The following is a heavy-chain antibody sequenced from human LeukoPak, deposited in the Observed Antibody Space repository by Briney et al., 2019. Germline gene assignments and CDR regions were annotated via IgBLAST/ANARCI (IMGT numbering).Heavy chain of an antibody. D-gene: IGHD3-3*01. CDR1: SGSISTSNYY. CDR2: IYYSGST. V-gene: IGHV4-61*05. Sequence: SETLSLTCTVSSGSISTSNYYWGWIRQPPGKGLEWIGYIYYSGSTNYNPSLKSRVTISVDTSKNQFSLKLSSVTAADTAVYYCARVPYYDFWSGYYSYMDVWGKGTTVTVSS. CDR3: ARVPYYDFWSGYYSYMDV. J-gene: IGHJ6*03.